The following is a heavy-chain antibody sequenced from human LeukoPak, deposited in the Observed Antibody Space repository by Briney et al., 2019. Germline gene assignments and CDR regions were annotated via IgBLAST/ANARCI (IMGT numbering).Heavy chain of an antibody. Sequence: GGSLRLSCAASGFMFETYWMNWVRQVPGEGLEWVANMKHDGSEEYYVESVKGRFIISRDNTNKLLYLQMNRLRAEDTAIYYCARKAAGWGVLDHWGQGILVTVSS. CDR3: ARKAAGWGVLDH. J-gene: IGHJ4*02. V-gene: IGHV3-7*03. CDR1: GFMFETYW. CDR2: MKHDGSEE. D-gene: IGHD3-10*01.